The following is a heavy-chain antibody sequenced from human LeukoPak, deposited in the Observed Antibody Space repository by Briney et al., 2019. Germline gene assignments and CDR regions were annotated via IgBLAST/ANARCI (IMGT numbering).Heavy chain of an antibody. CDR3: AREPPTPGYWHFDL. V-gene: IGHV3-13*01. J-gene: IGHJ2*01. D-gene: IGHD2-15*01. CDR2: ISTSDDI. CDR1: GFTFSSHD. Sequence: GGSLRLSCVASGFTFSSHDIHCVRQVAGKGLEWLSAISTSDDIHYSDSVKGRFTIYRGDAENSVHLQMSSLTAGDTAVYFCAREPPTPGYWHFDLWGRGTLVTVSS.